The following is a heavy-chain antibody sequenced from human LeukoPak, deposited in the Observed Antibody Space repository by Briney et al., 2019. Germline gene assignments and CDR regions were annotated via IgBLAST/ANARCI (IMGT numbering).Heavy chain of an antibody. CDR2: ISGSGGST. Sequence: GGSLRLSCAASGFTFTSYAMSWVRQAPGKGLEWVSAISGSGGSTYYADSVKGRFTISRDNSKNTLYLQMNSQRAADTAVYYCAKDSSRAYSDHVWGSYRYTPSFSSDYWGQGTLVTVSS. J-gene: IGHJ4*02. V-gene: IGHV3-23*01. CDR1: GFTFTSYA. D-gene: IGHD3-16*02. CDR3: AKDSSRAYSDHVWGSYRYTPSFSSDY.